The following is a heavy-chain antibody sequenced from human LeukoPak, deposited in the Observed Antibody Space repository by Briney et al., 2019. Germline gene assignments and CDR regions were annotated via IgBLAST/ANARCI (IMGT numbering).Heavy chain of an antibody. Sequence: PGGSLRLSCAASGFALSGYWMNWVRQAPGKGLEWVASVNQGGSETYYVDSMKGRFTISRDNAENSLYLQMNSLRAEDTALYYCAKDILTYYYGSSGYYFDSWGQGTLVTVSS. V-gene: IGHV3-7*03. CDR2: VNQGGSET. CDR3: AKDILTYYYGSSGYYFDS. J-gene: IGHJ4*02. CDR1: GFALSGYW. D-gene: IGHD3-9*01.